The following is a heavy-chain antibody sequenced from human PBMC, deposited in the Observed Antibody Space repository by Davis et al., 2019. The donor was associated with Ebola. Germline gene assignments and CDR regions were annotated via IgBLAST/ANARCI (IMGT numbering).Heavy chain of an antibody. Sequence: MPSETLSLTCTVSGDSITSNDYYWAWIRQSPGRGLEWIGTFYYSGSPYYNPSLKSRVTISVDTSKNHFSLKLRFLTAADTGTYYCAREVRAVSDTYNWFDPWGQGTLVTVSS. D-gene: IGHD6-19*01. CDR2: FYYSGSP. CDR3: AREVRAVSDTYNWFDP. CDR1: GDSITSNDYY. J-gene: IGHJ5*02. V-gene: IGHV4-39*02.